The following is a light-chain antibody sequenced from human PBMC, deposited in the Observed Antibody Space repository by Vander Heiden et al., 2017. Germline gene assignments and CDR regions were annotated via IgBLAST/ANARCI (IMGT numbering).Light chain of an antibody. CDR1: QSVSSSY. CDR2: GAS. V-gene: IGKV3-20*01. J-gene: IGKJ1*01. CDR3: QQYGSSPWT. Sequence: EIVLTPYPGTLSLSPGERATLSCRASQSVSSSYLAWYQQKPGQAPRLLIYGASSRATGIPDRFSGSGSGTDFTLTISRLDPEDFAVYYCQQYGSSPWTFGQGAKVEIK.